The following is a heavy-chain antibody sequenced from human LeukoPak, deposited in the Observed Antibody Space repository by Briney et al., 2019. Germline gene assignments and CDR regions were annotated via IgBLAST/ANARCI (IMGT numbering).Heavy chain of an antibody. CDR3: ARPRSYGSGSSPFDY. V-gene: IGHV5-51*01. CDR2: IYPGDSDT. J-gene: IGHJ4*02. CDR1: GYIFSRYW. Sequence: GESLKISCEGSGYIFSRYWIGWVRQRPGKGLEWMGLIYPGDSDTRYSPSFQGQVTISADKSISVAYLQWSSLKASDTAMYYCARPRSYGSGSSPFDYWGQGTLVTVSS. D-gene: IGHD3-10*01.